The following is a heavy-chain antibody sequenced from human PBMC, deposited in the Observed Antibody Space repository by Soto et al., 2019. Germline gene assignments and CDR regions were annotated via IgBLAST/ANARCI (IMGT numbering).Heavy chain of an antibody. V-gene: IGHV3-21*01. CDR3: ARGNVITIFGVVIEPHWFDP. CDR1: GFTFSSYS. Sequence: GGSLRLSCAASGFTFSSYSMNWVRQAPGKGLEWVSSISSSSSYIYYADSVKGRFTISRDNAKNSLYLQMNSLRAEDTAVYYCARGNVITIFGVVIEPHWFDPWGQGTLVTVSS. J-gene: IGHJ5*02. CDR2: ISSSSSYI. D-gene: IGHD3-3*01.